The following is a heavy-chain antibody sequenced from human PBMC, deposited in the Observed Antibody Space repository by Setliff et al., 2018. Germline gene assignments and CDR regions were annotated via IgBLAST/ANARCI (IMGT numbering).Heavy chain of an antibody. D-gene: IGHD2-2*01. V-gene: IGHV1-18*04. J-gene: IGHJ4*02. Sequence: ASVKVSCKTSGYNFRNYGISGVRQVPGQGLEWMGWISGYKSNPNYLQKMQGRLTMTTDTSTSTAYMELRSLRSDDTAIYYCARVSLPAAIVRFDSWGQGTLVTVSS. CDR1: GYNFRNYG. CDR2: ISGYKSNP. CDR3: ARVSLPAAIVRFDS.